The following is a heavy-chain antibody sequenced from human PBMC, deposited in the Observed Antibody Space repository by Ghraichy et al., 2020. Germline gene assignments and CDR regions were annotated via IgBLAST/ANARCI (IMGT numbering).Heavy chain of an antibody. V-gene: IGHV3-23*01. CDR3: AKYSGYDLRGNVFDY. D-gene: IGHD5-12*01. J-gene: IGHJ4*02. Sequence: GGSLRLSCTASGFTFTYYAMGWVRQAPGGGLEWVSVISASGTTYYADSVRGRFTVSRDNSKNTLYLQMNSLRAEDTAIYYCAKYSGYDLRGNVFDYWGQGTLVTVSS. CDR2: ISASGTT. CDR1: GFTFTYYA.